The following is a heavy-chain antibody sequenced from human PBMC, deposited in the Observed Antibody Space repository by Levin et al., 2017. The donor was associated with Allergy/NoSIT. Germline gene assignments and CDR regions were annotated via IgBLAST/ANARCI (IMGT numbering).Heavy chain of an antibody. CDR1: GFTFSSYS. Sequence: GESLKISCAASGFTFSSYSMNWVRQAPGKGLEWVSSISSSSSYIYYADSVKGRFTISRDNAKNSLYLQMNSLRAEDTAVYYCARDPRHPYDFWSGYVGYFDYWGQGTLVTVSS. CDR2: ISSSSSYI. J-gene: IGHJ4*02. V-gene: IGHV3-21*01. CDR3: ARDPRHPYDFWSGYVGYFDY. D-gene: IGHD3-3*01.